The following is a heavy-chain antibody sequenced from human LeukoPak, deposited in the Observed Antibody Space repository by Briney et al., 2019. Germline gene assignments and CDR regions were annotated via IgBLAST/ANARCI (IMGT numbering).Heavy chain of an antibody. V-gene: IGHV3-30*18. Sequence: GRSLRLSCAASGFTFSSYGMHWVRQAPGKGLEWVAVISYDGSNKYYADSVKGRFTISRDNSKNTLYLQMNSLRAEDTAVYYCAKEGEYYYGSGSYGAFDIWGQGTMVTVSS. CDR2: ISYDGSNK. CDR1: GFTFSSYG. J-gene: IGHJ3*02. CDR3: AKEGEYYYGSGSYGAFDI. D-gene: IGHD3-10*01.